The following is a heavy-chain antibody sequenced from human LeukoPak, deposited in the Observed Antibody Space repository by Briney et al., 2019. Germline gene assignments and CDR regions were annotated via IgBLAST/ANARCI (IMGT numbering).Heavy chain of an antibody. CDR3: ARSRYYDFWSYDY. Sequence: PSETLSLTCTVSGGSISSSSYYWGWIRQPPGKGLEWIGTIYHSGSTYYNPSLKSRVTISVDTSKNQFSLKLSSVTAADTAVYYCARSRYYDFWSYDYWGQGTLVTVSS. J-gene: IGHJ4*02. CDR2: IYHSGST. CDR1: GGSISSSSYY. V-gene: IGHV4-39*07. D-gene: IGHD3-3*01.